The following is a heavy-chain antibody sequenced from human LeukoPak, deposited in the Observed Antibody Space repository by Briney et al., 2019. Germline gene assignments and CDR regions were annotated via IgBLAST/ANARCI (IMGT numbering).Heavy chain of an antibody. CDR1: GYTSTDYY. CDR2: INPYSGGT. Sequence: ASVTVSCKASGYTSTDYYLHWVRQAPGQGLEWMGWINPYSGGTNFAQKFQGRVTMSRDTSVSAAYMELSRLRSDDTAVYCCARVSKARYSSSWDFDYWGQGTLVTVSS. V-gene: IGHV1-2*02. CDR3: ARVSKARYSSSWDFDY. J-gene: IGHJ4*02. D-gene: IGHD6-13*01.